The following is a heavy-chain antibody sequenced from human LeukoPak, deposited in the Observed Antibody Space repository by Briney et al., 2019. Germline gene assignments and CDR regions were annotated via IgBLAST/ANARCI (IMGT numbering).Heavy chain of an antibody. CDR3: ARIYYYYGMDV. CDR1: GFTFSSYE. Sequence: VGSLRLSCAASGFTFSSYEMNGVRQAPGKGLEWVSYISSSGSTIYYADSVKGRFTISRDNAKNSLYLQMNSLRAEDTAVYYCARIYYYYGMDVWGQGTTVTVSS. CDR2: ISSSGSTI. V-gene: IGHV3-48*03. J-gene: IGHJ6*02.